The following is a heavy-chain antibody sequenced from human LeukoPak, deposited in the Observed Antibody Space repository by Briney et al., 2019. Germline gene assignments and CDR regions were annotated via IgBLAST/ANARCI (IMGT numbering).Heavy chain of an antibody. CDR3: ARDPAYYYDSRSPEGVDY. CDR2: INPSGGST. CDR1: GYTFTSYY. Sequence: AASVKVSCKASGYTFTSYYMHWVRQAPGQGLEWMGIINPSGGSTSYAQKFQGRVTMTRDTSTGTVYMELSSLRSEDTAVYYCARDPAYYYDSRSPEGVDYWGQGTLVTVSS. J-gene: IGHJ4*02. V-gene: IGHV1-46*01. D-gene: IGHD3-22*01.